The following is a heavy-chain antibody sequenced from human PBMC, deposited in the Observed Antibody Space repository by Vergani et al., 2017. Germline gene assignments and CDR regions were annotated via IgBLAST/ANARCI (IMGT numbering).Heavy chain of an antibody. D-gene: IGHD3-3*01. J-gene: IGHJ6*02. V-gene: IGHV1-46*01. CDR3: ARDLNVGAYYDFWSGYYIYYYYGMDV. Sequence: QVQLVQSGAEVKKPGASVKVSCKASGYTFTSYGISWVRQAPGQGLEWMGIINPSGGSTSYAQKFQGRVTMTRDTSTSTVYMELSSLRSEDTAVYYCARDLNVGAYYDFWSGYYIYYYYGMDVWGQGTTVTVSS. CDR1: GYTFTSYG. CDR2: INPSGGST.